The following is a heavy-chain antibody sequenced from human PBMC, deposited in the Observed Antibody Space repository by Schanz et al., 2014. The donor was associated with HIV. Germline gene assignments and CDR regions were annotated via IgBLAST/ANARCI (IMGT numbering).Heavy chain of an antibody. CDR1: EFTFSSYG. D-gene: IGHD1-20*01. CDR2: IGYDGRNK. CDR3: ARDKGDNWAGYYYYYGMDV. Sequence: QLQVVESGGGVVQPGRSLRLSCATSEFTFSSYGMHWVRQAPGKGLEWGALIGYDGRNKYYADSVKGRFTISRDNSKNMLYLQMNSLRAEDTAVYYCARDKGDNWAGYYYYYGMDVWGQGTTVTVSS. V-gene: IGHV3-33*01. J-gene: IGHJ6*02.